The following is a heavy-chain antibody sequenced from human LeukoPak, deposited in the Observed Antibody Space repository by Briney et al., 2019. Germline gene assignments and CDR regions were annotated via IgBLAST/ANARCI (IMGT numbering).Heavy chain of an antibody. CDR1: GFTFSSYW. V-gene: IGHV3-7*01. CDR3: ARESVVVVTALPSDFDY. J-gene: IGHJ4*02. CDR2: IKQDGSEK. D-gene: IGHD2-21*02. Sequence: PGGSLRLSCAASGFTFSSYWMSWVRQAPGKGLEWVANIKQDGSEKYYVDSVKGRFTISRDNAKSTLYLQMNSLRAEDTAVYYCARESVVVVTALPSDFDYWGQGTLVTVSS.